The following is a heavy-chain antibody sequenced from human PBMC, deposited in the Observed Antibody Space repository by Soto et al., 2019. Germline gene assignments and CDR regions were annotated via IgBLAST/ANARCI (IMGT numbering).Heavy chain of an antibody. J-gene: IGHJ4*02. CDR1: GYTFTGYY. CDR3: ARDSRRQDSSGYLYSYDY. Sequence: GASVKVSCKASGYTFTGYYMHWVRQAPGQGLEWMGWINPNSGGTNYAQKFQGWVTMTRDTSISTAYMELSRLRSDDTAVYYCARDSRRQDSSGYLYSYDYWGQGTLVTVSS. V-gene: IGHV1-2*04. CDR2: INPNSGGT. D-gene: IGHD3-22*01.